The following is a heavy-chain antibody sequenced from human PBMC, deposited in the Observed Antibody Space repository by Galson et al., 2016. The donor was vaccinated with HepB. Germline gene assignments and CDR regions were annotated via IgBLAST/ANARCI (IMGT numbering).Heavy chain of an antibody. J-gene: IGHJ4*02. CDR2: IFPVFGTA. CDR3: VRGLQSTSWWVAFDY. CDR1: GGTFNNYV. Sequence: SVKVSCKASGGTFNNYVISWVRQAPGQGLEWMGGIFPVFGTATYAQKFQARLTITADESTSTAYMYLSSLSSEDTAFYYCVRGLQSTSWWVAFDYWGQGTLVTVSS. V-gene: IGHV1-69*13. D-gene: IGHD2-2*01.